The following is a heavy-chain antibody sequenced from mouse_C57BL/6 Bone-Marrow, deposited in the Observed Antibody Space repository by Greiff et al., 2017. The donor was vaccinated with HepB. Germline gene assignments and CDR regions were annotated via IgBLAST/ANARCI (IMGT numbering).Heavy chain of an antibody. CDR3: ARQTSTGTMDY. V-gene: IGHV5-12*01. CDR2: ISNGGGST. J-gene: IGHJ4*01. Sequence: VQLKESGGGLVQPGGSLKLSCAASGFTFSDYYMYWVRQTPEKRLEWVAYISNGGGSTYYPDNVKGRFTISRDNAKNTLYLQMSRLKSEDTAMYYCARQTSTGTMDYWGQGTSVTVSS. CDR1: GFTFSDYY. D-gene: IGHD4-1*02.